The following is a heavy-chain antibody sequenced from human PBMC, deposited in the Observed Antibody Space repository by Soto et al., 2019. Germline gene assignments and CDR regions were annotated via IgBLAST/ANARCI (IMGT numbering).Heavy chain of an antibody. CDR3: AHFIVVPPSDVFDV. CDR1: GFSLSTSGVG. V-gene: IGHV2-5*02. CDR2: IYWDGEK. D-gene: IGHD2-2*01. Sequence: QITLKESGPALVKPTQTLTLTCTFSGFSLSTSGVGVGWIRQPPGKALEWLALIYWDGEKRYSPSQKSRLAITTDTSKNQVVLTMTNLDPVDTATYYCAHFIVVPPSDVFDVWGQGTMGAVSS. J-gene: IGHJ3*01.